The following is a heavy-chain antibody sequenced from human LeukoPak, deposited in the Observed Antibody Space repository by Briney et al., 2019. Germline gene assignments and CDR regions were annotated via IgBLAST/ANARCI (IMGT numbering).Heavy chain of an antibody. J-gene: IGHJ4*02. D-gene: IGHD3-22*01. CDR3: ARGRYYYDSSGYYFLSL. CDR1: GDSISSYY. Sequence: SETLSLTCTVSGDSISSYYWSWIRQPAGKGLEWIGRIYTSGSTNYNPSLKSRVTMSVDTSKNQFSLKLSSVTAADTAVYYCARGRYYYDSSGYYFLSLWGQGTLVTVSS. V-gene: IGHV4-4*07. CDR2: IYTSGST.